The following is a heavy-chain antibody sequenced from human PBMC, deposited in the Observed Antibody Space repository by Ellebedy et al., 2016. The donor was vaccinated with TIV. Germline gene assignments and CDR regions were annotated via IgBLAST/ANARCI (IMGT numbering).Heavy chain of an antibody. D-gene: IGHD1-26*01. CDR1: GFTVTSSY. J-gene: IGHJ4*02. V-gene: IGHV3-66*01. Sequence: PGGSLRLSCGASGFTVTSSYISWVRQAPGKGLEWVSVIYAGGTTYYTDSVKGRFTISRDNSRNTVYLQMNSLRDEDTAVFYCARVSGTGLVGAPTRFPYFDSWGQGTLVTVSS. CDR3: ARVSGTGLVGAPTRFPYFDS. CDR2: IYAGGTT.